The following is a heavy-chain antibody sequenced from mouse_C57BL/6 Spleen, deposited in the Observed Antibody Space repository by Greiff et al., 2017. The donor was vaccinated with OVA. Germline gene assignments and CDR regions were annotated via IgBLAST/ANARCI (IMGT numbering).Heavy chain of an antibody. CDR3: ARSLGDAAWFAY. CDR1: GFTFSSYA. J-gene: IGHJ3*01. D-gene: IGHD6-2*01. Sequence: EVQLMESGGGLVKPGGSLKLSCAASGFTFSSYAMSWVRQTPEKRLEWVATISDGGSYTYYPDNVKGRFTISRDNAKNNLYLQMSHLKSEDTAMYYCARSLGDAAWFAYWGQGTLVTVSA. V-gene: IGHV5-4*01. CDR2: ISDGGSYT.